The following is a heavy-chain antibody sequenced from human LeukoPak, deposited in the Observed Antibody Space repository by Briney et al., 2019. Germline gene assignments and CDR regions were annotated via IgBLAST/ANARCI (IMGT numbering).Heavy chain of an antibody. CDR1: GFTFSSYS. CDR3: ARVSTAARG. D-gene: IGHD6-6*01. J-gene: IGHJ4*02. V-gene: IGHV3-48*01. CDR2: ISSSSTI. Sequence: PGGSLRLSCAASGFTFSSYSMNWVRQAPGKGLEWVSYISSSSTIYYADSVKGRFTISRDNAKNSLYLQMNSLRAEDTAVYYCARVSTAARGWGQGTLVTVSS.